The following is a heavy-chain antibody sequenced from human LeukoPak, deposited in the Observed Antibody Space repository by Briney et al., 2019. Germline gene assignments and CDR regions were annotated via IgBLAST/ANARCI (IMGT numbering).Heavy chain of an antibody. J-gene: IGHJ6*02. D-gene: IGHD6-13*01. CDR1: GGSISSYY. Sequence: SETLSLTCTVSGGSISSYYWSWIRQPPGKGLEWIGYIYYSGSTNYNPSLKSRVTISVDTSKNQFSLKLSSVTAADTAVYYCARFGHPKQQLVRHGYYYGMDVWGQGTTVTVSS. CDR3: ARFGHPKQQLVRHGYYYGMDV. CDR2: IYYSGST. V-gene: IGHV4-59*01.